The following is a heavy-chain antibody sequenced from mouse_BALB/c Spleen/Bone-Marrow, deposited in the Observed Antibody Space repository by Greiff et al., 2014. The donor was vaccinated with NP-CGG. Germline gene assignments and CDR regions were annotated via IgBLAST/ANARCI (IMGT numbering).Heavy chain of an antibody. V-gene: IGHV2-9*02. CDR2: IWADGST. Sequence: VKLMESGPGLVSPSQSLSITCTVSGFSLTNSGVHWVRQPPGKGLEWLGVIWADGSTNYNSALMSRLSISKDNSKSQVFFKMNSLQTDDTAMYYCARITTATGAMDYWGQGTSVTVSS. CDR1: GFSLTNSG. J-gene: IGHJ4*01. CDR3: ARITTATGAMDY. D-gene: IGHD1-2*01.